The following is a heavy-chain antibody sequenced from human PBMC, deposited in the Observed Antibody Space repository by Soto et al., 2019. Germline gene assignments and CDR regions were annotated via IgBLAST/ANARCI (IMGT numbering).Heavy chain of an antibody. CDR2: ISGSGGST. Sequence: GGSLRLSCAASVFTFSSYAMSWVRQAPGKGLEWVSAISGSGGSTYYADSVKGRFTISRDNSKNTLYLQMNSLRAEDTAVYYCAKHPYIAAAGTHLDPWGQGTLVTVSS. J-gene: IGHJ5*02. V-gene: IGHV3-23*01. CDR1: VFTFSSYA. D-gene: IGHD6-13*01. CDR3: AKHPYIAAAGTHLDP.